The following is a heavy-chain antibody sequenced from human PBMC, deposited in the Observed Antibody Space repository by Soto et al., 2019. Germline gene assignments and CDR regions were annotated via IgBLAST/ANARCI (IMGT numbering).Heavy chain of an antibody. V-gene: IGHV4-39*01. Sequence: SQTLRLPCTVSGDSISISSHYWAWIRQPPGKGLEWIANIYYSGSTYYNPSLKSRLTISLDTSKNQFSLSLSSVTAADTAVYYCARITILGVLTYYMDVWGKGTTVTVSS. CDR3: ARITILGVLTYYMDV. D-gene: IGHD3-3*01. CDR1: GDSISISSHY. CDR2: IYYSGST. J-gene: IGHJ6*03.